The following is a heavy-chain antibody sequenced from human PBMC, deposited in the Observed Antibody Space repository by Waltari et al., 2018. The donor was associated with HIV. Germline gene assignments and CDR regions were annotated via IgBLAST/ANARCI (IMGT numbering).Heavy chain of an antibody. CDR1: GYSFPTYW. Sequence: EVQLVQSGAEVKKPGESLKISCKGSGYSFPTYWIGWGRQMPGNGLEWLGSLDPADSDNRYSPSFQGQVTVSADKSISTAYLQWSSLKASDTAIYYCARRGTGYYFDYWGQGTLVTVSS. V-gene: IGHV5-51*01. CDR3: ARRGTGYYFDY. J-gene: IGHJ4*02. D-gene: IGHD6-19*01. CDR2: LDPADSDN.